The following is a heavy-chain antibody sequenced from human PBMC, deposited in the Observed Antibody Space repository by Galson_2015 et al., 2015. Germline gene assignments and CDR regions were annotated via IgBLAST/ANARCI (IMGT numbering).Heavy chain of an antibody. Sequence: SLRLSCAASGFTFSNARMSWVCQAPGKGLEWVGRIKSKTDGGTTDYAAPVKGRFTIPRDDSKNTLYLQMNSLKTEDTAVYYCTTDLIAAAGTIGYWGQGTLVTVSS. CDR3: TTDLIAAAGTIGY. J-gene: IGHJ4*02. V-gene: IGHV3-15*01. CDR2: IKSKTDGGTT. D-gene: IGHD6-13*01. CDR1: GFTFSNAR.